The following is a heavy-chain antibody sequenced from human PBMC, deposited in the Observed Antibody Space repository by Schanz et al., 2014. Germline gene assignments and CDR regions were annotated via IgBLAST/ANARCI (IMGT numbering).Heavy chain of an antibody. CDR2: IYTSGST. CDR3: ARDRGYDFSFDP. CDR1: GGSISSFY. V-gene: IGHV4-4*07. Sequence: QVQLQESGPGLVKSSETLSLTCTVSGGSISSFYWGWIRQPAGKGLEWIGRIYTSGSTNYNPSLKSRVTMSRPPPKNQFPRQLSSVTAADKAVYYCARDRGYDFSFDPWGQGTLVTVSS. J-gene: IGHJ5*02. D-gene: IGHD3-3*01.